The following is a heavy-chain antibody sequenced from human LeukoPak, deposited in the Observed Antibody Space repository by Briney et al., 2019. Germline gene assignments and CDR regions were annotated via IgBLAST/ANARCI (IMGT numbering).Heavy chain of an antibody. J-gene: IGHJ6*02. V-gene: IGHV4-34*01. CDR2: IHHRAGA. D-gene: IGHD3-9*01. CDR1: GGSFTDYY. Sequence: SETLSLTCAVYGGSFTDYYWSWIRHLPGKGLEWIGEIHHRAGANYNPSLWGRVTISADTSKNQFSLHLTSVTAADTATFYCARGPVRDDGLTGVSYYFGLDVWGHGTTVTVFS. CDR3: ARGPVRDDGLTGVSYYFGLDV.